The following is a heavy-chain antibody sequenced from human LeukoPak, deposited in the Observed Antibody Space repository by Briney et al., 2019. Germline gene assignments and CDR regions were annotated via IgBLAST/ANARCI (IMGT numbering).Heavy chain of an antibody. CDR3: ARYGVFDY. CDR2: INPSGYYT. D-gene: IGHD3-10*01. V-gene: IGHV1-46*01. J-gene: IGHJ4*02. CDR1: GYTFTTYN. Sequence: ASVKVSCKAPGYTFTTYNIHWVRQAPGQGLEWMGIINPSGYYTTYAQKFQGRVTMTRDTSTSTVHMELSSLTSEDTAVYYCARYGVFDYWGQGTLVTVSS.